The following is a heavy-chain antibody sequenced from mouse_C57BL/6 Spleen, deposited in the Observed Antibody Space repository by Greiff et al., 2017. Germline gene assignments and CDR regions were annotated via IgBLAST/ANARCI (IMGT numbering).Heavy chain of an antibody. D-gene: IGHD2-13*01. CDR2: IYPGSGNT. Sequence: QVQLKESGAELVRPGASVKLSCKASGYTFTDYYINWVKQRPGQGLEWIARIYPGSGNTYYNEKFKGKATLTAEKSSSTAYMQLSSLTSEDSAVYVCARSDGAMDYWGQGTSVTVSS. J-gene: IGHJ4*01. V-gene: IGHV1-76*01. CDR3: ARSDGAMDY. CDR1: GYTFTDYY.